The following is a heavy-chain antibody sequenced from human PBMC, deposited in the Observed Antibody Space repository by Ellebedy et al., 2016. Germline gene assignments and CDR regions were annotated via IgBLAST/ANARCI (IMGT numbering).Heavy chain of an antibody. CDR3: VKERYGVQFVLGS. V-gene: IGHV3-43*01. D-gene: IGHD6-6*01. J-gene: IGHJ5*02. CDR2: INRYGSIT. Sequence: GESLKISXAASGFNFDGFSMHWARQAPGKGLEWVSLINRYGSITYYADSVKGRFTISRDNSRNSLYLQMNSLRPKDTALYYCVKERYGVQFVLGSWGQGTLVTVAS. CDR1: GFNFDGFS.